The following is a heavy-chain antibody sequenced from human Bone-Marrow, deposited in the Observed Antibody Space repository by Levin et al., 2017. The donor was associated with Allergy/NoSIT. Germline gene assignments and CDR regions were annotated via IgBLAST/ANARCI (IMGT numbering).Heavy chain of an antibody. CDR3: ARGGGGYRGDFDD. CDR2: IYSRGTT. J-gene: IGHJ4*02. D-gene: IGHD5-18*01. CDR1: GGSISSGGYY. V-gene: IGHV4-31*01. Sequence: SQTLSLTCTVSGGSISSGGYYLTWLRQPPGKGLEWIGYIYSRGTTYYNPSLQSPLNISLETSKDQFFLMLTSVTAADTALYYCARGGGGYRGDFDDGGQGSVVTGSA.